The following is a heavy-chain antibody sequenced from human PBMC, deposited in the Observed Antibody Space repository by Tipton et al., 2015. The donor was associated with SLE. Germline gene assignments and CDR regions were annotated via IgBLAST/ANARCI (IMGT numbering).Heavy chain of an antibody. CDR1: GGSFSGYY. CDR3: ARRGAGYSSSWTDAFDI. Sequence: LSLTCAVYGGSFSGYYWSWIRQPPGKGLEWIGEINHIGSTNYNPSLKSRVTISVDTSKNQFSLKLSSVTAADTAVYYCARRGAGYSSSWTDAFDIWGQGTMVTVSS. J-gene: IGHJ3*02. D-gene: IGHD6-13*01. V-gene: IGHV4-34*01. CDR2: INHIGST.